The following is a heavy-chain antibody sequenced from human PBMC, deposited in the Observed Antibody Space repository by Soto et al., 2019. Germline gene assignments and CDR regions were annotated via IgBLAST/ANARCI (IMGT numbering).Heavy chain of an antibody. Sequence: PSETLSLTYTVSGGSISSFYWSWIRQSPGKGLAWIGSIYYSGKTNYNPSLTSRVAISVDTSKNQFSLKMNSVTAADTAVYYCARGFSYYYYMDVWGKGTTVTVSS. CDR1: GGSISSFY. CDR3: ARGFSYYYYMDV. J-gene: IGHJ6*03. CDR2: IYYSGKT. V-gene: IGHV4-59*01.